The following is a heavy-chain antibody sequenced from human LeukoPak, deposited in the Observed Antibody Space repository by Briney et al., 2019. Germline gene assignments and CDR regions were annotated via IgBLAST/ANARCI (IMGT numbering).Heavy chain of an antibody. CDR1: GFTFSSYA. J-gene: IGHJ4*02. Sequence: GGSLRLSCAASGFTFSSYAMHWVRQAPGKGPEWVAVISYDGSNKYYADSVKGRFTISRDNSKNTLYLQMNSLRAEDTAVYYCARDSLDGKYYYGSVSYWGQGTLVTVSS. V-gene: IGHV3-30-3*01. CDR2: ISYDGSNK. CDR3: ARDSLDGKYYYGSVSY. D-gene: IGHD3-10*01.